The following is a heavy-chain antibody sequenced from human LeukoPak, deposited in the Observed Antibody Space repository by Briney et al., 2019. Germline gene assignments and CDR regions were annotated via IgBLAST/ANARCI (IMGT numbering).Heavy chain of an antibody. J-gene: IGHJ6*03. CDR1: GFTFSKYW. CDR3: VKELVVTGIRIMDV. D-gene: IGHD2-21*02. CDR2: IDTDGTGT. Sequence: PGGSLRLSCAASGFTFSKYWMHWVRQDPGKGLQWVSRIDTDGTGTTYADSVKGRFTISRDNAKNTLSLQMNSLRVEDTAVYYCVKELVVTGIRIMDVWGKGTTVTVSS. V-gene: IGHV3-74*01.